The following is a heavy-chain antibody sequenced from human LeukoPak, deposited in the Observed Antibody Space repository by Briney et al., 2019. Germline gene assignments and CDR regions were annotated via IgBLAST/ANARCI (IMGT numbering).Heavy chain of an antibody. CDR2: IYYSGST. CDR3: ARFPLTHYDSSGYYPY. Sequence: SETLSLTCTVSGGSISSSSYYWGWIRQPPGKGLEWIGSIYYSGSTYYNPSLESRVTISVDTSKNQFSLKLSSVTAADTAVYYCARFPLTHYDSSGYYPYWGQGTLVTVSS. J-gene: IGHJ4*02. D-gene: IGHD3-22*01. CDR1: GGSISSSSYY. V-gene: IGHV4-39*01.